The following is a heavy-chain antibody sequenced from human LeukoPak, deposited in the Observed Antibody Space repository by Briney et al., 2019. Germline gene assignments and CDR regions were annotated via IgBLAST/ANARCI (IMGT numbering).Heavy chain of an antibody. V-gene: IGHV3-66*01. CDR3: SRDEEWLVRD. Sequence: QPGGSLRLSCAASGFTVSSNYMSWVRQAPGKGLEWVSVIYSGGSTYYADSVKGRFTISRDNSKNTLSLQMNSLRAEDTAVYYCSRDEEWLVRDWGQGTLVTVSS. J-gene: IGHJ4*02. CDR2: IYSGGST. CDR1: GFTVSSNY. D-gene: IGHD6-19*01.